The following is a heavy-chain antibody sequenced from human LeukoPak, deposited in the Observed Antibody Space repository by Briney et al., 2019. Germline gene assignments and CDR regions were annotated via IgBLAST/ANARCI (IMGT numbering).Heavy chain of an antibody. CDR2: ISGSGGST. CDR1: GFTFSSYG. Sequence: PGGSLRLSCAASGFTFSSYGMSWVRQAPGKGLEWVSAISGSGGSTYYADSVKGRFTISRDNSKNTLYLQMSSLRAEDTAVYYCARDRLVEQQLVLGHWGQGTLVTVSS. D-gene: IGHD6-13*01. J-gene: IGHJ4*02. V-gene: IGHV3-23*01. CDR3: ARDRLVEQQLVLGH.